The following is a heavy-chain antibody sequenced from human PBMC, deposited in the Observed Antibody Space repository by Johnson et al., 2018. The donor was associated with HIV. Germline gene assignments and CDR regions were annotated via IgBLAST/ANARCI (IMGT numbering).Heavy chain of an antibody. CDR2: TSYDGGNK. CDR3: AASWYGVARPNAFDI. V-gene: IGHV3-30*04. CDR1: GFTFSSYS. D-gene: IGHD2-2*01. Sequence: QVQLVESGGCVVQPGRSLRLSCAASGFTFSSYSLHWVRQAPGKGLEWVAVTSYDGGNKYYADSVKGRFTISRDNSKNPLYLQMNSLRAEDSAVYYCAASWYGVARPNAFDIWGQGTMVTVSS. J-gene: IGHJ3*02.